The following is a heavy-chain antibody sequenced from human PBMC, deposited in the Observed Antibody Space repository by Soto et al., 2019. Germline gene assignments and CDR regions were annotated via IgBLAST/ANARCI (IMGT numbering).Heavy chain of an antibody. CDR2: IYYSGSS. D-gene: IGHD3-22*01. CDR1: GGSISSYY. J-gene: IGHJ3*02. V-gene: IGHV4-59*08. Sequence: SETLCLTCTVSGGSISSYYWSWIRQPPGKGLEWIGYIYYSGSSNYNPSLKSRVTISVDTSKNQFSLKLSSVTAADTAVYYCARHGGITMLVGGGLLSAFDIWGQGTMVT. CDR3: ARHGGITMLVGGGLLSAFDI.